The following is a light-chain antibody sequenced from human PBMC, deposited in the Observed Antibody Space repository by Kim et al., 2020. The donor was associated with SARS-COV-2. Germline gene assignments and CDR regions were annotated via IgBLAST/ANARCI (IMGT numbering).Light chain of an antibody. Sequence: QTATLTCTGNSNNVGNEGATWLQQHQGHPPKLLSYRNDNRPSGISERFSASRSGNTASLTITGLQPEDEADYYCSAWDCRLSAVVFGGGTQLTVL. CDR1: SNNVGNEG. V-gene: IGLV10-54*01. CDR2: RND. J-gene: IGLJ2*01. CDR3: SAWDCRLSAVV.